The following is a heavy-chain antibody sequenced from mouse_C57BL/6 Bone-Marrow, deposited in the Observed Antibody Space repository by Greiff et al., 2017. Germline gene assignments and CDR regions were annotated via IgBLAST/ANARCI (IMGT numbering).Heavy chain of an antibody. CDR1: GFTFTDYY. V-gene: IGHV7-3*01. D-gene: IGHD1-1*01. Sequence: DVQLVESGGGLVQPGGSLSLSCAASGFTFTDYYMSWVRQPPGKALEWLGFIRNKANGYTTEYSASVKGRFTISRDNSQSILYRQMNALRAEDSATYYCARSPDYYGSRGYFDVWGTGTTVTVSS. J-gene: IGHJ1*03. CDR3: ARSPDYYGSRGYFDV. CDR2: IRNKANGYTT.